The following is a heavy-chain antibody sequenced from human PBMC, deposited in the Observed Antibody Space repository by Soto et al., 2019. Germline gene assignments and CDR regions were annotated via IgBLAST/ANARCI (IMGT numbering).Heavy chain of an antibody. Sequence: SVKVSCKASGGTFSSYAISWVRQAPGQGLEWMGGIIPIFGTANYAQKFQGRVTITADESTSTAYMELSSLRSEDTAVYYCARADHRDYDFWSGYYSVDFDYWGQGTLVTASS. CDR2: IIPIFGTA. CDR1: GGTFSSYA. D-gene: IGHD3-3*01. J-gene: IGHJ4*02. V-gene: IGHV1-69*13. CDR3: ARADHRDYDFWSGYYSVDFDY.